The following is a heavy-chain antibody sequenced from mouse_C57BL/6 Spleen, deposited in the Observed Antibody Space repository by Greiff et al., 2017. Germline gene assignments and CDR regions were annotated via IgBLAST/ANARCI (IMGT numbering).Heavy chain of an antibody. CDR1: GYTFTSYW. Sequence: QVHVKQPGAELVKPGASVKLSCKASGYTFTSYWMHWVKQRPGQGLEWIGMIHPNSGSTNYNEKFKSKATLTVDKSSSTAYMQLSSLTSEDSAVYYCARLGLYDGYYDWFAYWGQGTLVTVSA. CDR2: IHPNSGST. D-gene: IGHD2-3*01. V-gene: IGHV1-64*01. J-gene: IGHJ3*01. CDR3: ARLGLYDGYYDWFAY.